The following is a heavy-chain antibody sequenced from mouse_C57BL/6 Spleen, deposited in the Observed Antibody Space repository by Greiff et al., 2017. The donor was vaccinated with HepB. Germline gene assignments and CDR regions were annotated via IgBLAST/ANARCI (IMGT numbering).Heavy chain of an antibody. Sequence: EVQRVESGGGLVQPGGSMKLSCVASGFTFSNYWMNWVRQSPEKGLEWVAQIRLKSDNYATHYAESVKGMFTISRDDSKSSVYLQMNNLRAEDTGIYYCTGDLPTPFDYWGQGTTLTVSS. D-gene: IGHD2-1*01. CDR2: IRLKSDNYAT. V-gene: IGHV6-3*01. CDR3: TGDLPTPFDY. J-gene: IGHJ2*01. CDR1: GFTFSNYW.